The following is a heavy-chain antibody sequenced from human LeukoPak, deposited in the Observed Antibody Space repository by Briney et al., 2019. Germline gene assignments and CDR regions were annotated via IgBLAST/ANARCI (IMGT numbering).Heavy chain of an antibody. CDR3: AGRQQWLVSPDDY. Sequence: PGRSLRPSCAASGFTFGSYAMHWVSQAPGKGLEWVAVISYDGSNKYYADSVKGRFTNSRDHSKNTLYLQMNSLRAEDTAVYYCAGRQQWLVSPDDYWGQGTLVTVSS. V-gene: IGHV3-30-3*01. CDR2: ISYDGSNK. CDR1: GFTFGSYA. D-gene: IGHD6-19*01. J-gene: IGHJ4*02.